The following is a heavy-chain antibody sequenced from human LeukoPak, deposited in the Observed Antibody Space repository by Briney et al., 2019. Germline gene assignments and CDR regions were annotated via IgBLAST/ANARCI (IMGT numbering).Heavy chain of an antibody. CDR3: ATYRRGYHDSSESYYFDY. CDR2: ISGSGDTT. V-gene: IGHV3-23*01. J-gene: IGHJ4*02. Sequence: GGSLRLSCAASGFTFSRFAMSWVRQAPGKGLEWVLGISGSGDTTYYADSVKGRFTISRDNSKNTLYLQMNGLRAEDTAVYYCATYRRGYHDSSESYYFDYWGQGTLVTVSS. D-gene: IGHD3-22*01. CDR1: GFTFSRFA.